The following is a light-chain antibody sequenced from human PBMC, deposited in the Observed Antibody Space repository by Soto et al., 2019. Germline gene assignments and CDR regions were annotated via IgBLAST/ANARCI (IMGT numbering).Light chain of an antibody. J-gene: IGKJ1*01. Sequence: DIVMTQSPESLAVSLGERATINCKSSQSVLYSSNHQNYLAWYQQKPGQPPQLLIYWASTRESGVPDRFSGSGSGTDFTLTISSLQPDDFATYYCQQYNGYSTWTFGQGTKVDIK. CDR2: WAS. V-gene: IGKV4-1*01. CDR3: QQYNGYSTWT. CDR1: QSVLYSSNHQNY.